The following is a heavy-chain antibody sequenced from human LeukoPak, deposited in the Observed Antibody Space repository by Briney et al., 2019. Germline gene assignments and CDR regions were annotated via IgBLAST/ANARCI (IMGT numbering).Heavy chain of an antibody. CDR1: GYSFPNYW. Sequence: GESLKISCKCSGYSFPNYWIGWVRQMPGKGLEWMGIIYPADSDTRYSPSFQGQVTISADKSINTAYLQWTSLKASDTAMYYCARRKGDGYNSPFDYWGQGTLVTVSS. CDR2: IYPADSDT. CDR3: ARRKGDGYNSPFDY. D-gene: IGHD5-24*01. V-gene: IGHV5-51*01. J-gene: IGHJ4*02.